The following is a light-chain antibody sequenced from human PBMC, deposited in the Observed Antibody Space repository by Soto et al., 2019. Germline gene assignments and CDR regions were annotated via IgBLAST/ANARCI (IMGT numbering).Light chain of an antibody. J-gene: IGKJ2*01. CDR2: GVS. V-gene: IGKV1-9*01. CDR1: QRVSSY. CDR3: LQIHTFPRT. Sequence: IQLTQSPSFLSASVGDRVTITCRASQRVSSYLNWYPQKPGKTPKLLISGVSPLESWVSSRFSGSGSTTDFTLTISRLQPEDFATYYCLQIHTFPRTFGQGTKVEIK.